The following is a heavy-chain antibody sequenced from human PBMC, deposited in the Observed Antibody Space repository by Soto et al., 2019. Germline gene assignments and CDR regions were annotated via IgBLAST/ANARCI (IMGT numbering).Heavy chain of an antibody. J-gene: IGHJ5*02. CDR1: GASVSSDLYY. D-gene: IGHD5-18*01. CDR3: ATVARAMVANISFNWFIP. Sequence: VQLQESGPGLVQPSETLSLTCAVSGASVSSDLYYWTWIRQPPGKGLEWTGYIFYNGATNHTPSLKSRVTMSLETSKNQFSLKLRSVTAADTAAYYCATVARAMVANISFNWFIPWGQGPLVTVSS. V-gene: IGHV4-61*01. CDR2: IFYNGAT.